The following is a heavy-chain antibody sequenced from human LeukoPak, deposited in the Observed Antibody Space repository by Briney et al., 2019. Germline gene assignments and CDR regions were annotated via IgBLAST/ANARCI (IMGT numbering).Heavy chain of an antibody. J-gene: IGHJ6*02. Sequence: GGSLRLSCAASGFTFSSYAMSWVRQAPGKGLGWVSAISGSGGSTYYADSVKGRFTISRDNSKNTLYLQMNSLRAEDTAVYYCARVYYYGMDVWGQGTTVTVSS. CDR3: ARVYYYGMDV. CDR1: GFTFSSYA. V-gene: IGHV3-23*01. CDR2: ISGSGGST.